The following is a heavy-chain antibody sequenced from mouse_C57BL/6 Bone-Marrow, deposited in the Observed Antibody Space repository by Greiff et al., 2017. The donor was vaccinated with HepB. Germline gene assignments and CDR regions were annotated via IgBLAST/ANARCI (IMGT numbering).Heavy chain of an antibody. Sequence: VMLVASGPGLVAPSQSLSITCTVSGFSLTSYAISWVRQPPGKGLEWLGVIWTGGGTNYNSALKSRLSISKDNSKSQVFLKMNSLQTEDTARYYCARIYGYDEGYYFDYWGQGTTLTVSS. CDR1: GFSLTSYA. D-gene: IGHD2-2*01. CDR2: IWTGGGT. CDR3: ARIYGYDEGYYFDY. J-gene: IGHJ2*01. V-gene: IGHV2-9-1*01.